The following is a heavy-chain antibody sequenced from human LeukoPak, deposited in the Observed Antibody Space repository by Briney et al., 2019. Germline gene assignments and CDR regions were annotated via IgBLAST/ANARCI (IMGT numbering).Heavy chain of an antibody. J-gene: IGHJ2*01. V-gene: IGHV3-66*01. CDR1: GFTVSSNF. CDR2: IYRGGTT. D-gene: IGHD3-10*01. Sequence: PGGSLRLSCEASGFTVSSNFMAWVRQAPGKGPAWVSVIYRGGTTHYADSVRGRFAISREDSKNTLYLQMDSLRAEDTAVYYCARMTYYDSGTYQRYFDLWGRGTLASVSS. CDR3: ARMTYYDSGTYQRYFDL.